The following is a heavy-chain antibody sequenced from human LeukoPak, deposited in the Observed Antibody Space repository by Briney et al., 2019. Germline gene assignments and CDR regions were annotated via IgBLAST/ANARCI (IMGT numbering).Heavy chain of an antibody. V-gene: IGHV3-48*01. CDR3: AGTDSGYDLRY. Sequence: GGSLRLSCVASGFTFSSSSLNWVRQAPGKGLDWLSYISSNGGTIYYADSVKGRFSISRDNVNNSLHLEMNSLRAEDTAVYYCAGTDSGYDLRYWGQGTLVTVSS. J-gene: IGHJ4*02. CDR2: ISSNGGTI. D-gene: IGHD5-12*01. CDR1: GFTFSSSS.